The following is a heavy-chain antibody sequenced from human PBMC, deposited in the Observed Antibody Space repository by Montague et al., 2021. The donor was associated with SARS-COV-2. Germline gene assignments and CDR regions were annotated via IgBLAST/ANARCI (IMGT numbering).Heavy chain of an antibody. CDR2: IYYSGTT. V-gene: IGHV4-39*02. CDR1: GGSISSSSYY. J-gene: IGHJ2*01. CDR3: AREDAGDWYFDL. D-gene: IGHD1-1*01. Sequence: SETLSLTCTVSGGSISSSSYYWGWIRQPPGKGPEWIGRIYYSGTTFYNPSLRSRVTMSVDTSKNQFSLRLSSVTAADTAVFYSAREDAGDWYFDLWGRGTLVTVSS.